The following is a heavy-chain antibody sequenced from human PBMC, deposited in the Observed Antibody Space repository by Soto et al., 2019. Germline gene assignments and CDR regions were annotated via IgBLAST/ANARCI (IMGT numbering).Heavy chain of an antibody. D-gene: IGHD6-6*01. J-gene: IGHJ6*02. CDR1: GGTFTSHA. V-gene: IGHV1-69*01. CDR3: ARSMRPARPEYYYYGFDV. Sequence: QVRLVQSGTEVKEPGSSVKVSCEASGGTFTSHAFSWVRQAPGQGLEWMGGIIPLFGIANYAQKFQGRVTFTADESTTTVSMEVSSLSSEDTAVYYCARSMRPARPEYYYYGFDVWGQGTTVTVSS. CDR2: IIPLFGIA.